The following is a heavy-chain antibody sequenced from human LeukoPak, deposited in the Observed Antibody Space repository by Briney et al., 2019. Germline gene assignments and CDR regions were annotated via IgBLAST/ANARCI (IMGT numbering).Heavy chain of an antibody. CDR2: INPNSGGT. V-gene: IGHV1-2*02. D-gene: IGHD2-2*02. Sequence: GASVKVSCKASGYTFTGYYMHWVRQAPAQGLEWMGCINPNSGGTNYAQKFQGRVTMARDTSISTAYMEVGRLRSDDTAVYYCARDGGDHQLVYNWGQGTLVTVSS. CDR1: GYTFTGYY. J-gene: IGHJ4*02. CDR3: ARDGGDHQLVYN.